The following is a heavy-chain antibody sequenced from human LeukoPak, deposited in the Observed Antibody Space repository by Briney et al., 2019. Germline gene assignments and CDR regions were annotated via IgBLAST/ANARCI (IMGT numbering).Heavy chain of an antibody. Sequence: SETLSLACTVSGGSISPFYWSWVRQPPGKGLEWIGYIYYSGTINYNSPLKSRVTISLDTSKNQFSLTLTSVTAADTAVYYCARVGLNFGRYYYMDVWGKGTAVTVSS. J-gene: IGHJ6*03. CDR2: IYYSGTI. CDR3: ARVGLNFGRYYYMDV. CDR1: GGSISPFY. V-gene: IGHV4-59*01. D-gene: IGHD3/OR15-3a*01.